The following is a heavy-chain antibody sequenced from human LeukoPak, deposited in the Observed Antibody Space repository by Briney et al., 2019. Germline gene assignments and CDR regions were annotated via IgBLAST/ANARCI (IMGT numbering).Heavy chain of an antibody. Sequence: ASVKVSCKASGYTFTNYYVHWVRQAPGQGLERMGIIDPSGGGTTYAQKFQGRVNMTRDTSTSTVHMELSSLRYEDTAVYYCASLGSGSSPIVDFDYWGQGTLVTVSS. J-gene: IGHJ4*02. CDR2: IDPSGGGT. V-gene: IGHV1-46*01. CDR1: GYTFTNYY. CDR3: ASLGSGSSPIVDFDY. D-gene: IGHD3-10*01.